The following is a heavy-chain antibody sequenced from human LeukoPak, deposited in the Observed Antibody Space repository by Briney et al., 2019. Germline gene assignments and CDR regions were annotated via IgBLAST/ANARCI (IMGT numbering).Heavy chain of an antibody. CDR3: ARGRRITIFGVVIIRDFRQYYFDY. Sequence: GGSLRLSCAASGFTFSSYWMSWVRQAPGKGLEWVANIKQDGSEKYYVDSVEGRFTISRDNAKNSLYLQMNSLRAEDTAVYYCARGRRITIFGVVIIRDFRQYYFDYWGQGTLVTVSS. CDR2: IKQDGSEK. D-gene: IGHD3-3*01. CDR1: GFTFSSYW. J-gene: IGHJ4*02. V-gene: IGHV3-7*01.